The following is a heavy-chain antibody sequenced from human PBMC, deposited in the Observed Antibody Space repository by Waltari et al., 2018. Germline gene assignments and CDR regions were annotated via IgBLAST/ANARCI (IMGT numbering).Heavy chain of an antibody. CDR2: IIVILNTS. D-gene: IGHD1-26*01. Sequence: QVQLVQSGAEVKKPGSSVKVSCKASGGTFSSSAINWVRQAPGQGLEWMGAIIVILNTSHYAQKGQGRLTITADESTGTAYMELSSLTSEDTALYYCARNKWATAGFYYGMDVWGQGTTVTVSS. J-gene: IGHJ6*02. CDR3: ARNKWATAGFYYGMDV. CDR1: GGTFSSSA. V-gene: IGHV1-69*01.